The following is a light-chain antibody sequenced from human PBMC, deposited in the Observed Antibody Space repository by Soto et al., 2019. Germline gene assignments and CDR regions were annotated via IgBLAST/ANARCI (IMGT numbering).Light chain of an antibody. V-gene: IGKV1-5*03. CDR2: KAS. Sequence: DIKMSQSPSSLSASVGDRVTITCRASQSISSWLAWYQQKPGKAPKLLIYKASSLESGVPSRFSGSGSGTEFTLTISSLQPEDFATYYCLQHNSYPAFGGGTKVDI. CDR3: LQHNSYPA. CDR1: QSISSW. J-gene: IGKJ4*01.